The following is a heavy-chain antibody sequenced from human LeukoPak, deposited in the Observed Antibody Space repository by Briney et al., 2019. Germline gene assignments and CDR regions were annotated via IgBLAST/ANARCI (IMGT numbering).Heavy chain of an antibody. J-gene: IGHJ4*02. CDR1: GYSISSGYY. CDR2: INHSGST. V-gene: IGHV4-38-2*01. Sequence: SETLSLTCAVSGYSISSGYYCGWIRQPPGKGLEWIGSINHSGSTYYNPSLKSRVTISVDTSKNQFSLKLSSVTAADTAVYYCARQRIGAAGPDYWGQGTLVTVSS. CDR3: ARQRIGAAGPDY. D-gene: IGHD6-13*01.